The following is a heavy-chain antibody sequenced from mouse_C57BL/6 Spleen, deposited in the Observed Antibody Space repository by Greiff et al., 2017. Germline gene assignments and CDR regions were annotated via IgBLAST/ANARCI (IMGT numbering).Heavy chain of an antibody. CDR2: INPNNGGT. D-gene: IGHD2-3*01. CDR1: GYTFTDYN. Sequence: VQLQQSGPELVKPGASVKIPCKASGYTFTDYNMDWVKQSHGKRLEWIGDINPNNGGTIYNQKFKGRATLTVDKSTSTAYMELRSLTSEDTAVYYCARSPLDGSFDYWGQGTTLTVSA. J-gene: IGHJ2*01. CDR3: ARSPLDGSFDY. V-gene: IGHV1-18*01.